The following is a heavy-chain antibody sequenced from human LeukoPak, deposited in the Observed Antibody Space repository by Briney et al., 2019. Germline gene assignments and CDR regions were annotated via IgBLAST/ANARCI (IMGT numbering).Heavy chain of an antibody. Sequence: ASVKVSCKASGYTFTSHDISWVRQATGQGLEWMGWMNPNSGNTGYAQKFQGRVTMTRNTSISTAYMELSSLRSEDTAVYYCARGFRYDTTPYWGQGTLVTVSS. CDR3: ARGFRYDTTPY. V-gene: IGHV1-8*01. J-gene: IGHJ4*02. D-gene: IGHD3-22*01. CDR1: GYTFTSHD. CDR2: MNPNSGNT.